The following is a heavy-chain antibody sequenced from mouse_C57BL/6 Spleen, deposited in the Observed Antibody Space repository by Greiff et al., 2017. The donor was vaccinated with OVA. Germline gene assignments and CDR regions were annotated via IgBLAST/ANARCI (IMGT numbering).Heavy chain of an antibody. J-gene: IGHJ1*03. CDR1: GYTFTSYG. CDR3: ARVGSSYEYFDV. V-gene: IGHV1-81*01. CDR2: IYPRSGNT. D-gene: IGHD1-1*01. Sequence: VMLVESGAELARPGASVKLSCKASGYTFTSYGISWVKQRTGQGLEWIGEIYPRSGNTYYNEKFKGKATLTADKSSSTAYMELRSLTSEDSAVYFCARVGSSYEYFDVWGTGTTVTVSS.